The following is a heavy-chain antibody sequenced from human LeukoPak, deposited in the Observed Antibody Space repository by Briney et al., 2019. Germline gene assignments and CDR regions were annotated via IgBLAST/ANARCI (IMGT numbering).Heavy chain of an antibody. Sequence: GGSLRLSCAASGFTFTSYAMSWVRQAPGKGLEWVSGISSSAASTYYADSVKGRFTISRDNSKNTLYLQMNSLRAEDTALYYCAKAHHESDYGGRGALVTVSS. CDR1: GFTFTSYA. J-gene: IGHJ4*02. CDR3: AKAHHESDY. V-gene: IGHV3-23*01. CDR2: ISSSAAST.